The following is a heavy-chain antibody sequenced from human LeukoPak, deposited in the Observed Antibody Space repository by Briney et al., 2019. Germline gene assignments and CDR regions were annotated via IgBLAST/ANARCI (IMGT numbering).Heavy chain of an antibody. CDR1: GGSISSGSYY. V-gene: IGHV4-61*02. J-gene: IGHJ6*03. D-gene: IGHD3-22*01. CDR3: ARVTYYYDSSGYYYYGYYMDV. CDR2: IYTSGST. Sequence: PSETLSLTCTVSGGSISSGSYYWSWIRQPAGKGLEWIGRIYTSGSTNYNPSLKSRVTISVDTSKNQFSLKLSSVTAADTAVYYCARVTYYYDSSGYYYYGYYMDVWGKGTTVTISS.